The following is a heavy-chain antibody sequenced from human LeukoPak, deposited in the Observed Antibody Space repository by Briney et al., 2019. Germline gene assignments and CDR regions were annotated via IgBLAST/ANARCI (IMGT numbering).Heavy chain of an antibody. CDR1: GFTFSIYW. Sequence: GGSLRLSCEASGFTFSIYWKSWVRQAPGKGLEWVANIKQDGSEKYYVDSVKGRFTISRDNAKNSLFLQMNSLRAEDTAVYYCGGGGGWKPDYWGQGTLVTVSS. D-gene: IGHD2-15*01. CDR3: GGGGGWKPDY. CDR2: IKQDGSEK. J-gene: IGHJ4*02. V-gene: IGHV3-7*04.